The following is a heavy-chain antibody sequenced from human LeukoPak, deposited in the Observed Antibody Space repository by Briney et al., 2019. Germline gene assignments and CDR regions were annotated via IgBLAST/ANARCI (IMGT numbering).Heavy chain of an antibody. J-gene: IGHJ4*02. D-gene: IGHD1-1*01. CDR3: ARRAGTTIDY. CDR1: GGSISINSYY. Sequence: SETLSLTCTVSGGSISINSYYWGWIRQPPGKGLEWIGTIYYTGTTYYGPSLKSRVTISVDTSKNQFSLKLSSVTAADTAVYYCARRAGTTIDYWGQGTLVTVSS. CDR2: IYYTGTT. V-gene: IGHV4-39*01.